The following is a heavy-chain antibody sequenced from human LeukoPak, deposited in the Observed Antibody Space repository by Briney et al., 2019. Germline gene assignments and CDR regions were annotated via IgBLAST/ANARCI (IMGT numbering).Heavy chain of an antibody. V-gene: IGHV3-11*01. CDR3: ARARGYCSGGFCYAYYFDY. D-gene: IGHD2-15*01. J-gene: IGHJ4*02. CDR2: ITTSATTI. CDR1: GFTFSGYY. Sequence: GGSLRLSCAVSGFTFSGYYMSWIRQAPGKGLEWTSYITTSATTIYYADSAKGRFTMSRDNAKNSLFLQMNSLRAEDTAVYYCARARGYCSGGFCYAYYFDYWGQGTLVTVSS.